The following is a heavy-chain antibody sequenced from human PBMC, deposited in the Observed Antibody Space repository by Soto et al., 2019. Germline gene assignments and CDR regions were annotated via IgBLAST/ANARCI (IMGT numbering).Heavy chain of an antibody. V-gene: IGHV4-34*01. J-gene: IGHJ6*03. CDR3: ARLETDYYYYYYMDV. Sequence: SETLSLTCAVYGGSFSGYYWSWIRQPPGKGLEWIGEINRSGSTNYNPSLKSRATISVDTSKNQFSLKLSSVTAADTAVYYCARLETDYYYYYYMDVWGKGTTVTV. CDR2: INRSGST. CDR1: GGSFSGYY.